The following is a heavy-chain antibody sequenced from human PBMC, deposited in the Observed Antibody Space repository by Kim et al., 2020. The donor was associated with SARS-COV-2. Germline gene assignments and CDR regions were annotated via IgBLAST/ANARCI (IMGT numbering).Heavy chain of an antibody. CDR1: GFTFSSYG. CDR2: ISSTSGHI. V-gene: IGHV3-21*04. CDR3: ARGGGKSDYNLSGYFDY. Sequence: GGSLRLSCAASGFTFSSYGMNWVRQAPGQGLEWVAFISSTSGHIYYADSENGRYTISRDNAKNSLYLQMNSLRAEDSAVYYCARGGGKSDYNLSGYFDYWGQGTLVTVSS. D-gene: IGHD4-17*01. J-gene: IGHJ4*02.